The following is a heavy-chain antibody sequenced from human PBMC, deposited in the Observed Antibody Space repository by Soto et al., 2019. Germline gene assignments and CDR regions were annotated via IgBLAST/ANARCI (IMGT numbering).Heavy chain of an antibody. Sequence: PGGSLRLSCAASGFTFSSYGMHWVRQAPGKGLEWVAVISYDGSNKYYADSVKGRFTISRDNSKNTLYLQMNSLRAEDTAVYYCAAQWLVVDYWGQGTLVTVSS. J-gene: IGHJ4*02. D-gene: IGHD6-19*01. V-gene: IGHV3-30*03. CDR1: GFTFSSYG. CDR2: ISYDGSNK. CDR3: AAQWLVVDY.